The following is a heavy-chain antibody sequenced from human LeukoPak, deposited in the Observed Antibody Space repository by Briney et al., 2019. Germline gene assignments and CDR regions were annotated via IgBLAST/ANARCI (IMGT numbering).Heavy chain of an antibody. CDR3: ARGRITIFGVVSSFDY. V-gene: IGHV4-59*05. CDR1: GGSISSYY. J-gene: IGHJ4*02. Sequence: SETLSLTCSVSGGSISSYYWSWIRQPPGKGLEWIGSIYYSGSTYYNPSLKSRVTISVDTSKNQFSLKLSSVTAADTAVYYCARGRITIFGVVSSFDYWGQGTLVTVSS. D-gene: IGHD3-3*01. CDR2: IYYSGST.